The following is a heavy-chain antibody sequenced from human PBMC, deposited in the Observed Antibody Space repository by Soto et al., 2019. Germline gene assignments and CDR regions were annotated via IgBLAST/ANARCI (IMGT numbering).Heavy chain of an antibody. CDR3: ARGGYYDILTGYYNPQVDY. Sequence: SETLSLTCAVSGGSISSGGYSWSWIRQPPGKGLEWIGYIYHSGSTYYNPSLKSRVTISVDRSKNQFSLKLSSVTAADTAVYYCARGGYYDILTGYYNPQVDYWGQGTLVTVSS. J-gene: IGHJ4*02. CDR2: IYHSGST. CDR1: GGSISSGGYS. D-gene: IGHD3-9*01. V-gene: IGHV4-30-2*01.